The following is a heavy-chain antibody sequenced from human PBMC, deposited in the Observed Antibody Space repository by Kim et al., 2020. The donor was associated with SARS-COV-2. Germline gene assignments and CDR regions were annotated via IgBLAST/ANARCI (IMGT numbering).Heavy chain of an antibody. D-gene: IGHD6-25*01. Sequence: GGSLRLSCAASGFTFSSYGMHWVRQAPGKGLEWVAVISYDGSNKYYADSVKGRFTISRDNSKNTLYLQMNSLRAEDTAVYYCAKDTVRSNGYYGMDVWGQGTTVTVSS. CDR1: GFTFSSYG. CDR3: AKDTVRSNGYYGMDV. J-gene: IGHJ6*02. V-gene: IGHV3-30*18. CDR2: ISYDGSNK.